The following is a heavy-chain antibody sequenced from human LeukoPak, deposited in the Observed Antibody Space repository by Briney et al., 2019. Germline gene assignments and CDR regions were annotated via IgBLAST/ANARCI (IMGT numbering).Heavy chain of an antibody. CDR1: GFTFSGSA. D-gene: IGHD2-2*01. CDR2: IRSKANSYAT. J-gene: IGHJ6*03. V-gene: IGHV3-73*01. Sequence: PGGSLRLSCAASGFTFSGSAMHWVRQASGKGLEWVGRIRSKANSYATAYAASVKGRFTISRDDSKNTAYLQMNSLKTEYTAVYYCTRRIVEGYCSSTSCPNYYYYYMDVWGKGTTVTVSS. CDR3: TRRIVEGYCSSTSCPNYYYYYMDV.